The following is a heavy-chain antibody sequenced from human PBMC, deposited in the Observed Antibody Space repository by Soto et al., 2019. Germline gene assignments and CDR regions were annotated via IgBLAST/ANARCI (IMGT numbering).Heavy chain of an antibody. CDR1: GFTFSSYG. V-gene: IGHV3-33*01. J-gene: IGHJ4*02. D-gene: IGHD2-15*01. Sequence: PGGALRLSCAASGFTFSSYGMHWGRQAPGKGLEWVAVIWYDGSNKYYADSVKGRFTISRDNSKNTLYLQMNSLRAEDTAVYYCARDYCSGGSCYRFDYWGQGTLVTVSS. CDR2: IWYDGSNK. CDR3: ARDYCSGGSCYRFDY.